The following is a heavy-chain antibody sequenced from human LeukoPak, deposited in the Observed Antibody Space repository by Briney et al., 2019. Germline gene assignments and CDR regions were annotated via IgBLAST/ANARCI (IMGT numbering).Heavy chain of an antibody. CDR1: GGXFSGYY. V-gene: IGHV4-34*01. J-gene: IGHJ4*02. CDR3: ARGKRGYSSSWYDY. Sequence: PSETLSLTCAVYGGXFSGYYCSWIRQPPGKGLEWLGEINHSGSTNYNPSLKSRVTISVDTSKNQFSLKLSSVTAADTAVYYCARGKRGYSSSWYDYWGQGTLVTVSS. CDR2: INHSGST. D-gene: IGHD6-13*01.